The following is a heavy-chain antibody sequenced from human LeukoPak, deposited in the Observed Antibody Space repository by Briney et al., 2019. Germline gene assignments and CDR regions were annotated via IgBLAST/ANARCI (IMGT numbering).Heavy chain of an antibody. CDR3: AKDLGWELPAEAY. J-gene: IGHJ4*02. D-gene: IGHD1-26*01. V-gene: IGHV3-23*01. Sequence: GGSLRLSCVASGFTFKNYVMNWVRQTPGKGLEWLATIYGSGVSISYADSVKGRFTISRDNSNNTLYLQMNSLRAEDTAMYYCAKDLGWELPAEAYWGQGILVTVSS. CDR1: GFTFKNYV. CDR2: IYGSGVSI.